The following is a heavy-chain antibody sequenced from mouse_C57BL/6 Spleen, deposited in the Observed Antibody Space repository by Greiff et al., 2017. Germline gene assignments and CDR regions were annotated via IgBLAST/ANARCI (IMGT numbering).Heavy chain of an antibody. CDR1: GFNIKDDY. V-gene: IGHV14-4*01. Sequence: EVQLQQSGAELVRPGASVKLSCTASGFNIKDDYMHWVKQRPEQGLEWIGWIDPENGDTEYASKFQGKATITADTSSTTAYLQLSSLTSEDTAVYYCTMDYGTLYAMDYWGQGTSVTVSS. D-gene: IGHD1-1*01. CDR2: IDPENGDT. J-gene: IGHJ4*01. CDR3: TMDYGTLYAMDY.